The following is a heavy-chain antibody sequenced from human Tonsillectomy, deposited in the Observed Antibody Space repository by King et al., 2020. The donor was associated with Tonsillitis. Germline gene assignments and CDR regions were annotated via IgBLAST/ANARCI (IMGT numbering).Heavy chain of an antibody. CDR1: GFTVSSNF. D-gene: IGHD3-22*01. V-gene: IGHV3-53*04. CDR3: ARDYDSSGYLDY. J-gene: IGHJ4*02. Sequence: VQLVESGGGLVQPGGSLRLSCAASGFTVSSNFMSWVRQAPGKGLEWVSLIYSGGSTYYADSVKGRFTISRHNSKNKLYLQMNSLRAEDTAVYYCARDYDSSGYLDYWGQGTLVTVSS. CDR2: IYSGGST.